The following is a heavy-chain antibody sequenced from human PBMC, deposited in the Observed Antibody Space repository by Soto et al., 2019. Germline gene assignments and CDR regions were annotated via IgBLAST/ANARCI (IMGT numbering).Heavy chain of an antibody. V-gene: IGHV3-23*01. CDR3: ATRMATMTTSIDY. D-gene: IGHD4-17*01. CDR2: ISGSGGAT. Sequence: GGFVRLSCAASGYTLNNYALIWDHKAPGKGLEWVSTISGSGGATSYTDSAQGRFTISRDNSKHTVYMQMRGLRAEETAVYYCATRMATMTTSIDYWGQGALVTV. J-gene: IGHJ4*02. CDR1: GYTLNNYA.